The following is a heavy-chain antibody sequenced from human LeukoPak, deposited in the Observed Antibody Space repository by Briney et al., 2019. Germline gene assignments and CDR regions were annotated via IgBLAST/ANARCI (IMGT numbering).Heavy chain of an antibody. CDR1: GGSISSYY. J-gene: IGHJ4*02. V-gene: IGHV4-59*01. CDR3: ARVYDSSGYYGYYFDY. D-gene: IGHD3-22*01. Sequence: PSETLSLTCTASGGSISSYYWSWIRQPPGKGLEWIGYIYYSGSTNYNPSLKSRVTISVDTSKNQFSLKLSSVTAADTAVYYCARVYDSSGYYGYYFDYWGQGTLVTVSS. CDR2: IYYSGST.